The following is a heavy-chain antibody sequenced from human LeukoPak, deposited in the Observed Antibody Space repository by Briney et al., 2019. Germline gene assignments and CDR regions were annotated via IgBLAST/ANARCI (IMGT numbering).Heavy chain of an antibody. CDR1: GGSISSYY. CDR2: IYYSGST. D-gene: IGHD4-23*01. CDR3: AREIPLRWQRRDIRKYYFDY. J-gene: IGHJ4*02. Sequence: SETLSLTCTVSGGSISSYYWSWIRQPPGKGLEWIGYIYYSGSTNYNPSLKSRVTISVDTSKNQFSLKLSSVTAADTAVYYCAREIPLRWQRRDIRKYYFDYWGQGTLVTVSS. V-gene: IGHV4-59*12.